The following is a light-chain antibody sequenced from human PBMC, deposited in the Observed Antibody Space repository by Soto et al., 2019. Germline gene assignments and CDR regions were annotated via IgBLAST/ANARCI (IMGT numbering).Light chain of an antibody. CDR2: EVN. J-gene: IGLJ1*01. Sequence: QSVLAQPASVSGPPLQSTTISCTGASSDVGSYNLVSWYQQHPGKAPKLVIYEVNKRPSGVSNRFSGSKSGNTASLTISGLQAADEADYYCCSYAGSKTTFYVFGTGTNVTVL. CDR1: SSDVGSYNL. CDR3: CSYAGSKTTFYV. V-gene: IGLV2-23*02.